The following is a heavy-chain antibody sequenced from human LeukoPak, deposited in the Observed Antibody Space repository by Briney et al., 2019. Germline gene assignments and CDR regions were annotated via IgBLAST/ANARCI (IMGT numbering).Heavy chain of an antibody. CDR3: ARGGDPHYGMDV. CDR2: IYYTGST. CDR1: GGSISSYY. J-gene: IGHJ6*02. Sequence: PSETLSLTCTVSGGSISSYYWSWIRQPPGKGLEWLGYIYYTGSTTYNPSVKSRITISLDTSKKQISLKLRSVTAADTAVYYCARGGDPHYGMDVWGQGTTVTVSS. D-gene: IGHD2-21*01. V-gene: IGHV4-59*01.